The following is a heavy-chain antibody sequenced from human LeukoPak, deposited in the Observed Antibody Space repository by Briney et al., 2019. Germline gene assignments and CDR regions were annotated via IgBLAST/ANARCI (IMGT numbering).Heavy chain of an antibody. V-gene: IGHV3-30*18. J-gene: IGHJ3*02. CDR1: GFTFNSFG. Sequence: GGSLLLSCASSGFTFNSFGMHWVRQAPGKGLEWVAVISYDGSNKYFADSVKGRFTISRDNSKSTLYLQMNSLRAEDTAVYYCAKDYDSSGWAAFDIWGQGTMVTVSS. CDR3: AKDYDSSGWAAFDI. CDR2: ISYDGSNK. D-gene: IGHD3-22*01.